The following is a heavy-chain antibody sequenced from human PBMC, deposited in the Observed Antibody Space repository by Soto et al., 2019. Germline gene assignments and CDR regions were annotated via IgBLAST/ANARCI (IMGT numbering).Heavy chain of an antibody. CDR2: IYYSGST. CDR1: GGSISSGDYY. CDR3: ARYGLLLNWFGP. Sequence: PSETLSLTCTVSGGSISSGDYYWSWIRQPPGKGLEWIGYIYYSGSTYYNPSLKSRVTISVDTSKNQFSLKLSSVTAADTAVYYCARYGLLLNWFGPWGQGTLVTVS. D-gene: IGHD2-15*01. V-gene: IGHV4-30-4*01. J-gene: IGHJ5*02.